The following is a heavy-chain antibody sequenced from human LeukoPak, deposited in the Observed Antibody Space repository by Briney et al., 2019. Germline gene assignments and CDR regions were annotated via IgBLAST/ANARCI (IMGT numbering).Heavy chain of an antibody. V-gene: IGHV4-39*01. CDR3: DRPGDYDSSGILNN. CDR1: GGSISSSNYY. Sequence: SETLSLTCTVSGGSISSSNYYCGWIRQPPGKGLEWIGSIYYSGSTYYNPSLKSRVTISVDTSKNQFSLKLSSVTAADTAVYYCDRPGDYDSSGILNNWGQGTLVTVSS. J-gene: IGHJ4*02. CDR2: IYYSGST. D-gene: IGHD3-22*01.